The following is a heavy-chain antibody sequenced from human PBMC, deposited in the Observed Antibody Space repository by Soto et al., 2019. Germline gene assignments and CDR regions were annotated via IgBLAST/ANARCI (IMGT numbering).Heavy chain of an antibody. CDR2: IGTAGDT. Sequence: GGSLRLSCAASGFTFSSYDMHWVRQATGKGLEWVSAIGTAGDTYYPGSVKGRFTISRDNAKNSLYLQMNSLRAGDTAVYYCARDGCSNDAFDIWGQGTMVTVSS. CDR3: ARDGCSNDAFDI. J-gene: IGHJ3*02. CDR1: GFTFSSYD. V-gene: IGHV3-13*01. D-gene: IGHD2-2*01.